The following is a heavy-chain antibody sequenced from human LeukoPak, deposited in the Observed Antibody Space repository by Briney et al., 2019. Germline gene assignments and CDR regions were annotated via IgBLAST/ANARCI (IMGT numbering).Heavy chain of an antibody. J-gene: IGHJ4*02. CDR2: IYYSGST. V-gene: IGHV4-39*01. Sequence: GSLRLSCAASGFTFSSYSMNWVRQAPGKGLEWIGSIYYSGSTYYNPSLKSRVTISVDTSKNQFSLKLSSVTAADTAVYYCARHEAYYYDSSGYPSIGYFDYWGQGTLVTVSS. CDR1: GFTFSSYSMN. CDR3: ARHEAYYYDSSGYPSIGYFDY. D-gene: IGHD3-22*01.